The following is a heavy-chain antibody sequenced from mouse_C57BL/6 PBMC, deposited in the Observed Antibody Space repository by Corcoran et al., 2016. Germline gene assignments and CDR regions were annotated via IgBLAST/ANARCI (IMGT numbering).Heavy chain of an antibody. CDR3: AKNYGRFDY. D-gene: IGHD1-2*01. V-gene: IGHV9-3*01. CDR2: INTYSGVP. J-gene: IGHJ2*01. CDR1: GSTFTTYG. Sequence: QIQLVQSGPELKKPGETVKISCKASGSTFTTYGMSWVKQAPGKGLKWMGWINTYSGVPTYADDFKGRFAFSLETSASTAYLQINNLKNEDTATYFCAKNYGRFDYWGQGTTLTVSS.